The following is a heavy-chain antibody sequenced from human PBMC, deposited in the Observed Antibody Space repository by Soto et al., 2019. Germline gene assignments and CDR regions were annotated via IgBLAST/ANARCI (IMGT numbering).Heavy chain of an antibody. D-gene: IGHD5-12*01. V-gene: IGHV3-11*01. CDR2: ISSSGTTI. CDR1: GFTFSDYF. Sequence: QVQLVESGGGLVKPGGSLRLSCAASGFTFSDYFMTWIRQAPGKGLEWVSYISSSGTTIFYADSVQGRFTISRDNAKKSLYLETNSLRAEDTAVYYCARDCGSGYSGFDSWGQGTLVTVSS. J-gene: IGHJ4*02. CDR3: ARDCGSGYSGFDS.